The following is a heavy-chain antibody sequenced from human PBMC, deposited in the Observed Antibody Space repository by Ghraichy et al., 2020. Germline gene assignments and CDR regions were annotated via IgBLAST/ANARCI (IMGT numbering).Heavy chain of an antibody. J-gene: IGHJ4*02. CDR3: ARDYVSSSYLTVPGTPYYFDY. CDR1: GFTFSSYS. CDR2: ISSSSSYI. D-gene: IGHD6-13*01. Sequence: GGSLRLSCAASGFTFSSYSMNWVRQAPGKGLEWVSSISSSSSYIYYADSVKGRFTISRDNAKNSLYLQMNSLRAEDTAVYYCARDYVSSSYLTVPGTPYYFDYWGQGTLVTVSS. V-gene: IGHV3-21*01.